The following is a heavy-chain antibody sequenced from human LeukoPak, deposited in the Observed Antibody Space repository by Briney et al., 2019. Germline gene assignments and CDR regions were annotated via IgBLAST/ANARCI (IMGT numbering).Heavy chain of an antibody. J-gene: IGHJ4*02. CDR3: AREGDTVTTDYYFDY. CDR2: ISYDGSNK. CDR1: GFTFSSYA. V-gene: IGHV3-30*04. Sequence: GGSLRLSCAASGFTFSSYAMHWVRQAPGKGLEWVAVISYDGSNKYYADSVKGRFTISRDNSKNTLYLQMNSLRAEDTAVYYCAREGDTVTTDYYFDYWGQGTLVTVSS. D-gene: IGHD4-17*01.